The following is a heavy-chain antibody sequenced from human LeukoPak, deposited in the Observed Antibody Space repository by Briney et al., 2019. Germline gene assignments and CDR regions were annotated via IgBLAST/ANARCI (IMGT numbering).Heavy chain of an antibody. V-gene: IGHV1-46*03. CDR2: INPSGGTT. D-gene: IGHD1-26*01. CDR3: GRAETYSPHYMDV. Sequence: GASVKVSCKASGYTFTNYYIHWVRQAPGQGLEWMGIINPSGGTTTYAQKFQGRVTATRDTSTSTVYMELSSLRSEDTAAYFCGRAETYSPHYMDVWGKGTMVTVSS. CDR1: GYTFTNYY. J-gene: IGHJ6*03.